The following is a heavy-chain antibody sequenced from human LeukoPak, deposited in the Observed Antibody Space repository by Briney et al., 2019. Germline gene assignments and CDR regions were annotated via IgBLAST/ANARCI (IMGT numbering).Heavy chain of an antibody. D-gene: IGHD4-17*01. CDR2: IYYSGST. J-gene: IGHJ4*02. CDR3: ARGGATHGYYYFDY. Sequence: SETLSLTCTVSGGSISSGGYYWSWIRQHPGKGLEWIGYIYYSGSTYYNPSLKSRVTISVDTSKNQFSLKLSSVTAADTAVYYCARGGATHGYYYFDYWGQGTLVTVSS. CDR1: GGSISSGGYY. V-gene: IGHV4-31*03.